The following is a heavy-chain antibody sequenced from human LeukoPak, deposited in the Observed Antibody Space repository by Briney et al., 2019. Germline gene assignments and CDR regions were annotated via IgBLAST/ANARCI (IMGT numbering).Heavy chain of an antibody. CDR3: ANWGSAFDI. V-gene: IGHV3-74*01. CDR2: IYSDGSGT. J-gene: IGHJ3*02. Sequence: PGRSLRLSCAASGFIFSSYGMHWVRQAPGKGLVWVSRIYSDGSGTSYADSVKGRFTISRDNAKNTLFLQMNSLRAEDTAVYYCANWGSAFDIWGQGTMVIVSS. D-gene: IGHD7-27*01. CDR1: GFIFSSYG.